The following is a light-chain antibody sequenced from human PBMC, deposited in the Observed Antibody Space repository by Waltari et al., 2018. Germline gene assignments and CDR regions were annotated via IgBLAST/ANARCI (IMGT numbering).Light chain of an antibody. J-gene: IGLJ2*01. Sequence: QSVLTQPPSVSGAPGQRVTISCTGCSSNIRAGYDVHLYQQLPGTAPKLLIYGNSNRPSGVPDRFSGSKSGTSASLAITGLQAEDEADYYCQSYDSSLSGSVFGGGTKLTVL. CDR3: QSYDSSLSGSV. CDR1: SSNIRAGYD. V-gene: IGLV1-40*01. CDR2: GNS.